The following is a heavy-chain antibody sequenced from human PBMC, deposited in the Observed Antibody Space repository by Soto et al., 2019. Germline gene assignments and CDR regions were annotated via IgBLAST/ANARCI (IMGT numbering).Heavy chain of an antibody. CDR1: GFTFDTYA. CDR3: GKERRSYNSVGDPFVF. D-gene: IGHD1-26*01. CDR2: IGGGDDDR. V-gene: IGHV3-23*01. J-gene: IGHJ3*01. Sequence: EVQLLESGGGLVQPGGSLRLSCAASGFTFDTYAMSWVRQAPGRGLEWVSSIGGGDDDRHYTDSVKGRFTISRDNSRKTFFLHMGSLSAGDTARYFWGKERRSYNSVGDPFVFWGQGTVVTVPS.